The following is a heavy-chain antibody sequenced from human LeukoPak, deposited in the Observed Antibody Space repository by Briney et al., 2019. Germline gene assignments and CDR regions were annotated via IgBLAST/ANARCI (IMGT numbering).Heavy chain of an antibody. J-gene: IGHJ4*02. V-gene: IGHV3-53*01. Sequence: GGSLRLSCAASGFTVSSNYMSWVRQAPGKGLEWVSVIYGGGGTYYADSVKGRFTISRDNSKNTLYLQMNSLRAEDTAVYYCARGEGVVDSFDYWGQGTLVTVSS. D-gene: IGHD2-15*01. CDR1: GFTVSSNY. CDR3: ARGEGVVDSFDY. CDR2: IYGGGGT.